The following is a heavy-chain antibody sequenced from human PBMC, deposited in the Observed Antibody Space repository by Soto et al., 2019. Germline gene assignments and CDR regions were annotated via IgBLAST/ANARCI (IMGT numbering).Heavy chain of an antibody. J-gene: IGHJ4*02. D-gene: IGHD4-17*01. CDR3: ARLRGDYDSDY. Sequence: AVKLSCKAPGGTFSSYAISWVRQAPGQGLEWMGGIIPIFGTANYAQKFQGRVTITADKSTSTAYMELSSLRSEDTAVYYCARLRGDYDSDYWGQGTLVTVSS. CDR2: IIPIFGTA. CDR1: GGTFSSYA. V-gene: IGHV1-69*06.